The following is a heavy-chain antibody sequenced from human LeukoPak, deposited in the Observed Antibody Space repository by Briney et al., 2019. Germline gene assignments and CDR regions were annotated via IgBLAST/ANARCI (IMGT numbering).Heavy chain of an antibody. CDR3: ARLLAGTPYYYYYYMDV. V-gene: IGHV4-59*01. CDR1: GVSTSSYY. Sequence: SETLSLTCTVSGVSTSSYYWSWIRQPPGKGLEWIGYIYYSGSTNYNPSLKSRVTISVDTSKNQFSLKLSSVTAADTAVYYCARLLAGTPYYYYYYMDVWGKGTTVTVSS. CDR2: IYYSGST. J-gene: IGHJ6*03. D-gene: IGHD6-13*01.